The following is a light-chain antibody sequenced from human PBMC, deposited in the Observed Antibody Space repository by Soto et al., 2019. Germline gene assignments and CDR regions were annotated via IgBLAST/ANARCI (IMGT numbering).Light chain of an antibody. CDR3: AAWDDSLSGRV. CDR1: HSNIGSNS. Sequence: QSVLTQPPSASGTPGQRVTISCSGSHSNIGSNSVYWYQQLPGTAPKLLMYSNNERPSGVPDRFSGSKSGTSASLAISGLRSDDEADYYCAAWDDSLSGRVFGGGTQLTVL. CDR2: SNN. J-gene: IGLJ3*02. V-gene: IGLV1-47*02.